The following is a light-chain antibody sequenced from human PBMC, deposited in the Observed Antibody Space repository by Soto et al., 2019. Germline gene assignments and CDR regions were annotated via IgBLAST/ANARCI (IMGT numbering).Light chain of an antibody. Sequence: QSVPTQPPSVSGAPGQRVTISCTGSNSNIGAGYDVHWYQQLPGTAPKVLIYGNSNRPSGVPDRFSGSKSGTSASLAITGLQAEDEADYYCQSYDSSLSGYVFGTGTKLTVL. V-gene: IGLV1-40*01. CDR3: QSYDSSLSGYV. CDR1: NSNIGAGYD. CDR2: GNS. J-gene: IGLJ1*01.